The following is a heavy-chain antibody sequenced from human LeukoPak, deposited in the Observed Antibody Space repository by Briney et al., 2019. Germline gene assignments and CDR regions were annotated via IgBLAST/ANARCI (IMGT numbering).Heavy chain of an antibody. CDR3: AADTWLLNEDPDYYYYYYMDV. Sequence: ASVKVSCKASGFTFTSSAMQLVRQARGQRLEWIGWIVVGSGNTNYAQKFQERVTITRDMSTSTAYMELRSLRSEDTDVYYCAADTWLLNEDPDYYYYYYMDVWGKGTTVTVSS. CDR2: IVVGSGNT. J-gene: IGHJ6*03. V-gene: IGHV1-58*02. D-gene: IGHD2-15*01. CDR1: GFTFTSSA.